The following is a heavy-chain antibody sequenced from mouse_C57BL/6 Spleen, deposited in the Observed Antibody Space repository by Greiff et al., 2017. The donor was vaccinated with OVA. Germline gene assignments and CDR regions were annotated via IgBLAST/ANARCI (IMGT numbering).Heavy chain of an antibody. CDR1: GFTFTDYY. J-gene: IGHJ2*01. CDR3: ATLGRGFDY. CDR2: IRNKANGYTT. D-gene: IGHD4-1*01. V-gene: IGHV7-3*01. Sequence: EVKLVESGGGLVQPGGSLSLSCAASGFTFTDYYMSWVRQPPGKALEWLGFIRNKANGYTTEYSASVKGRFTISRDNSQSILYLQMNALRAEDSATYYCATLGRGFDYWGQGTTLTFSS.